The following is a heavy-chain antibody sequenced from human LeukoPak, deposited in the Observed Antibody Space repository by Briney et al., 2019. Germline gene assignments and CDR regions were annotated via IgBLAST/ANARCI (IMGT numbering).Heavy chain of an antibody. CDR3: ARGSGIAAVSDY. J-gene: IGHJ4*02. V-gene: IGHV4-34*01. D-gene: IGHD6-13*01. CDR2: INHSGST. CDR1: GGSFSGYY. Sequence: PSETLSPTCAVYGGSFSGYYWSWIRQPPGKGLEWIGEINHSGSTNYNPSLKSRVTISVDTSKNQFSLKLSSVTAADTAVYYCARGSGIAAVSDYWGQGTLVTVSS.